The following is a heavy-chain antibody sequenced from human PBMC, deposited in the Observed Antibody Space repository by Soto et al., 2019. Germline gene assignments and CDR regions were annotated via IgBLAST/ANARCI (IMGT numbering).Heavy chain of an antibody. CDR2: INPSAGST. D-gene: IGHD5-12*01. V-gene: IGHV1-46*01. CDR3: ARDKRRSGYDIFPRLGWLDP. J-gene: IGHJ5*02. Sequence: ASVKVSCKASGYTFTSYYMHWVRQAPGQGLEWMGIINPSAGSTTYAQRFQGRVTMTADTSTSTLYMELSSLRSEDTAMYYCARDKRRSGYDIFPRLGWLDPWGQGTLVTVSS. CDR1: GYTFTSYY.